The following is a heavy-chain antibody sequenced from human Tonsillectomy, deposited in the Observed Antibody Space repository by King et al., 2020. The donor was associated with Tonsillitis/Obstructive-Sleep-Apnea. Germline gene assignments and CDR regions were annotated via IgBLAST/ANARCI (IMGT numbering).Heavy chain of an antibody. CDR3: ARGGVIIARSPFDY. V-gene: IGHV3-53*01. D-gene: IGHD3-10*01. Sequence: VQLVESGGGLIQPGGSLRLSCAASGFTVSSNYMSWVRQAPGKGLEWVSLIYTGGITYYADSVKGRFTISRDNSKNTLYLQMNSLRAEDTAVYYCARGGVIIARSPFDYWGPGTLVTVSS. CDR2: IYTGGIT. CDR1: GFTVSSNY. J-gene: IGHJ4*02.